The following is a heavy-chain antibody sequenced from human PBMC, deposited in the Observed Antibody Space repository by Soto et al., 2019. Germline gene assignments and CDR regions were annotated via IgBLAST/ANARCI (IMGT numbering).Heavy chain of an antibody. CDR1: GGTFSSYA. J-gene: IGHJ5*02. CDR3: ASSRGGYCSSTSCYPGNWFDP. V-gene: IGHV1-69*06. D-gene: IGHD2-2*01. Sequence: QVQLVQSGAEVKKPGSSVKVSCTASGGTFSSYAISWVRQAPGQGLEWMGGIIPIFGTANYAQKFQGRVTITAAKSTSTAYMELSSLRSEDTAVYYCASSRGGYCSSTSCYPGNWFDPWGQGTLVTVSS. CDR2: IIPIFGTA.